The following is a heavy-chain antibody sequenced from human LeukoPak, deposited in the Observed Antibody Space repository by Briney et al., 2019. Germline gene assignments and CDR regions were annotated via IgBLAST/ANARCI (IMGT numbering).Heavy chain of an antibody. V-gene: IGHV4-39*01. J-gene: IGHJ4*02. CDR1: GDSISSSSYY. D-gene: IGHD3-10*01. CDR3: ARHGRGLAAHFDY. CDR2: IYYSGST. Sequence: SETLSLTCTVSGDSISSSSYYWGWTRQPPGKGLEWIGSIYYSGSTYYNPSLKSRVTISVDTSKNQFSLKLSSVTAADTAVYYCARHGRGLAAHFDYWGQGTLVTVSS.